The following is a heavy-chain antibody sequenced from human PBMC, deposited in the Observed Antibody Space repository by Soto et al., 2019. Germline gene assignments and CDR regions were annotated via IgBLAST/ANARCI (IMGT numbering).Heavy chain of an antibody. V-gene: IGHV3-23*01. CDR1: GFTFSTYA. Sequence: EVQLLESGGGLVQPGGSLRLSCAASGFTFSTYAMTWVRQAPGRGLGRVSAISGSGGSTYYADSVKGRFTISRDNSKNTLYLQMNSLRAEDTVVYYCAKDPRWELYFDYWGQGTLVTVSS. D-gene: IGHD1-26*01. CDR2: ISGSGGST. CDR3: AKDPRWELYFDY. J-gene: IGHJ4*02.